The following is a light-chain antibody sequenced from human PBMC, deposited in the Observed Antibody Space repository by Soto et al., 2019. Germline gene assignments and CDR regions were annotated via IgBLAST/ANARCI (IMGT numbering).Light chain of an antibody. CDR3: QRYNNWPLT. J-gene: IGKJ4*01. Sequence: ETVMTQSPGTLSVSLGERATLSCRASQSVSIHLAWYQQKPGQAPRLLIYDTSTRATGIPARFSGSRSGTEFTLTINSLQSEDFAVYYCQRYNNWPLTFGGGTKVDIK. CDR2: DTS. V-gene: IGKV3-15*01. CDR1: QSVSIH.